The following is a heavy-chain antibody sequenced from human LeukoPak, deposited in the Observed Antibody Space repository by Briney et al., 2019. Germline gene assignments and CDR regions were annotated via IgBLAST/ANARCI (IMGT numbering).Heavy chain of an antibody. D-gene: IGHD3-10*01. CDR1: GYSFTSHY. Sequence: EASVKVSCKASGYSFTSHYMHWVRQAPGQGLEWMGLINPSGSSTLYAQKFQGRVTMTRDMSTTTDYMELSSLRSEDTAVYYCARGALLWFGAKMEYYFDYWGQGTPLTVSS. CDR3: ARGALLWFGAKMEYYFDY. V-gene: IGHV1-46*01. J-gene: IGHJ4*02. CDR2: INPSGSST.